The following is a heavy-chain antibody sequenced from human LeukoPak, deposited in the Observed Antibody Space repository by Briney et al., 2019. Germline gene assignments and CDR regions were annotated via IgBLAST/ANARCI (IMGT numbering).Heavy chain of an antibody. J-gene: IGHJ4*02. D-gene: IGHD5-18*01. CDR3: AHSLQLMEDSGYYFDY. CDR1: GFSLSTSGVG. Sequence: SGPTLVKPTQTLTLTCTFSGFSLSTSGVGVGWIRQPPGKALEWLALIYWDDDKRYSPSLKSRLTITKDTSKNQVVLTMTNMDPVDTATYYCAHSLQLMEDSGYYFDYWGQGTLVTVSS. V-gene: IGHV2-5*02. CDR2: IYWDDDK.